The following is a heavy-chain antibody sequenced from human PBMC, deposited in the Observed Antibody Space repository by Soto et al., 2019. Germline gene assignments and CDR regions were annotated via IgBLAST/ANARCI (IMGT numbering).Heavy chain of an antibody. CDR2: TYYRSKWYH. J-gene: IGHJ3*02. CDR3: ARGIYDTSVGTAFDI. Sequence: VQLQQSGPGLVKPSQTLSVTCAISGDSVSSGTVVWNWIRLSPSRGLEWLGRTYYRSKWYHESVVFVQSRITINADTSKNQYTLQLNSVTPEDTAVYYCARGIYDTSVGTAFDIWGQGTKVTVSS. CDR1: GDSVSSGTVV. D-gene: IGHD3-22*01. V-gene: IGHV6-1*01.